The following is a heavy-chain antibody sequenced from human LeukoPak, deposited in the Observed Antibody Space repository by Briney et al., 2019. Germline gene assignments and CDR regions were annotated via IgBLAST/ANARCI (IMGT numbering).Heavy chain of an antibody. V-gene: IGHV3-48*03. CDR3: ARDLPTGTYRAYFDN. Sequence: PGGSLRLSCAGSGFIFSNYEMNWVRQAPGKGLEWVSYIGSTGGDIYYADSVKGRFTISRGNAEKSVYLQMNSLRAEDTAVYYCARDLPTGTYRAYFDNWGQGTLVTVSS. CDR2: IGSTGGDI. J-gene: IGHJ4*02. CDR1: GFIFSNYE. D-gene: IGHD1-26*01.